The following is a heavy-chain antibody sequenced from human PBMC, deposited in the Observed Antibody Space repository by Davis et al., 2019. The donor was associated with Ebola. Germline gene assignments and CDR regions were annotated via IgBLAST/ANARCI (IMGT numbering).Heavy chain of an antibody. Sequence: GESLKISCKGSGCSFTSYWIGWVRQMPGKGLEWMGIIYPGDSDTRYSPSFQGQVTISADKSISTAYLQWSSLKASDTAMYYCARRDFAAAGIGDYYGMDVWGQGTTVTVSS. CDR2: IYPGDSDT. CDR3: ARRDFAAAGIGDYYGMDV. J-gene: IGHJ6*02. CDR1: GCSFTSYW. V-gene: IGHV5-51*01. D-gene: IGHD6-13*01.